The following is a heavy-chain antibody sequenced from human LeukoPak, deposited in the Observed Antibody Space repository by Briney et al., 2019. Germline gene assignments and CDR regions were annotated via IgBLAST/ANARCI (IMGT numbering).Heavy chain of an antibody. J-gene: IGHJ4*02. V-gene: IGHV1-18*01. D-gene: IGHD5-12*01. CDR2: ISTYNAIT. Sequence: ASVRVSCKASGYTFTTYGISWVRQAPGRGLEWRGWISTYNAITNYAQKLQGRVTMTTDTSTSTSYMELRSLRSDDTAVYYCARDRGYVSASPCDYWGQGTLVTVSS. CDR3: ARDRGYVSASPCDY. CDR1: GYTFTTYG.